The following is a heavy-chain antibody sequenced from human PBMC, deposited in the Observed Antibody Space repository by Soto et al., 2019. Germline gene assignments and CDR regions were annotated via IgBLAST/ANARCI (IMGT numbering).Heavy chain of an antibody. CDR3: ARGPYDSTGYFSAFDI. D-gene: IGHD3-22*01. V-gene: IGHV4-30-2*01. J-gene: IGHJ3*02. Sequence: LSLTCTVSGGSISICSYSWSLIRQPPGKGLEWIGYIFHGGTTYYNPSLKSRVTISVDRSKSQFSLRLSSVTASDTAMYYCARGPYDSTGYFSAFDIWGQGTMVTFSS. CDR2: IFHGGTT. CDR1: GGSISICSYS.